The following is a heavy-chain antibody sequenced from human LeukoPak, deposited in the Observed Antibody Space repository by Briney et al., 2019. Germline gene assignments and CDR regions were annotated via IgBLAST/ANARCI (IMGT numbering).Heavy chain of an antibody. CDR2: IRSKTYGATT. CDR3: ARLSDWNFAY. CDR1: GFTFCDYA. Sequence: GGSLRLSCTASGFTFCDYAMRWFRQAPGKGLEWIGFIRSKTYGATTEYAASVKGRFTISRDDSKTIAYLQVNSLKTEDTAVYYCARLSDWNFAYWGQGTLVTVSS. J-gene: IGHJ4*02. D-gene: IGHD2-21*02. V-gene: IGHV3-49*03.